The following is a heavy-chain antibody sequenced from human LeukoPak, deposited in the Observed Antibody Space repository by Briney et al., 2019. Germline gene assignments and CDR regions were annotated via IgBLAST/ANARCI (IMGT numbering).Heavy chain of an antibody. CDR2: IYYTGNT. V-gene: IGHV4-39*01. CDR3: ARRGGDYYDSSGYYYRFWYFDY. D-gene: IGHD3-22*01. Sequence: SETLSLTCSVSGDSITGYYWGWIRQPPGKGLEWIGNIYYTGNTYYNSSLKSRVTISLDTSKNHFSLKLSSVTAADTAVYYCARRGGDYYDSSGYYYRFWYFDYWGQGTLVTVSS. J-gene: IGHJ4*02. CDR1: GDSITGYY.